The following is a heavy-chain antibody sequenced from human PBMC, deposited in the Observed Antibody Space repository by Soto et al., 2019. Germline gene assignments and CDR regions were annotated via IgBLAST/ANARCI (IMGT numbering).Heavy chain of an antibody. CDR3: ARERFRTNWNDFFYFDY. Sequence: SQTLSITCAISGDSVSSNSAAWNWIRQSPSRGLEWLGRTYYRSKWYIDYAASVKSRLNINPDTSKNQFSLQLNSLTPEDTAVYYCARERFRTNWNDFFYFDYWGQGTLVTVSS. D-gene: IGHD1-1*01. CDR2: TYYRSKWYI. J-gene: IGHJ4*02. CDR1: GDSVSSNSAA. V-gene: IGHV6-1*01.